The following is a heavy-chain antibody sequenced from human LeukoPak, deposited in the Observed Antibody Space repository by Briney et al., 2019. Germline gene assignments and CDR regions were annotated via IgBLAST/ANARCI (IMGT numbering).Heavy chain of an antibody. Sequence: SETLSLTCTVSSGSISSYYWSWIRQPAGKGLEWIGRIYTSGSTNYNPSLKSRVTISVDTSKNQFSLKLSSVTAADTAVYYCAREVEDTAMVWGYYYYMDVWGKGTTVTVSS. CDR2: IYTSGST. D-gene: IGHD5-18*01. V-gene: IGHV4-4*07. CDR3: AREVEDTAMVWGYYYYMDV. CDR1: SGSISSYY. J-gene: IGHJ6*03.